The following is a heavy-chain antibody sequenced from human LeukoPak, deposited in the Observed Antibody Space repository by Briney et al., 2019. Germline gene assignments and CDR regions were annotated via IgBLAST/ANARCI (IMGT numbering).Heavy chain of an antibody. V-gene: IGHV3-53*01. CDR2: LYASGSA. CDR1: GFTVSSNY. CDR3: ARVIAAAGIDYFDY. D-gene: IGHD6-13*01. J-gene: IGHJ4*02. Sequence: GGSLRLSCAASGFTVSSNYMSWVRQAPGKGLEWVSVLYASGSAYYADSVKGRFTISRDNSKNTLYLQMNSLRAEDTAVYYCARVIAAAGIDYFDYWGQGTLVTVSS.